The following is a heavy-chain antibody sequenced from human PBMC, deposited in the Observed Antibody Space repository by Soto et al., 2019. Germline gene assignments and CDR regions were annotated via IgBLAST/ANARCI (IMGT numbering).Heavy chain of an antibody. D-gene: IGHD3-9*01. CDR1: GFTFSSYA. V-gene: IGHV3-23*01. CDR2: ISGSGGST. CDR3: AKDRRRILTGNPQCFYY. J-gene: IGHJ4*02. Sequence: EVQLLESGGGLVQPGGSLRLSCAASGFTFSSYAMSWVRQAPGKGLEWVSAISGSGGSTYYADSVKGRFTISRDNAKNSLYLQMNSLRAEDTAVYYCAKDRRRILTGNPQCFYYWGQGYLVTVSS.